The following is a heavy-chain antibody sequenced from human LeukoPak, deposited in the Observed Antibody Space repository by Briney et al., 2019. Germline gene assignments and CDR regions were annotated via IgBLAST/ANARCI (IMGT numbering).Heavy chain of an antibody. CDR1: GFTFSNYA. D-gene: IGHD3-16*02. CDR3: AKAPDSVWGSYRNNYFDS. V-gene: IGHV3-23*01. Sequence: GGSLRLSSLASGFTFSNYAMTWVRQAPGKGLEWVSAITGSGPTTYYAASMKGRFTISRDNTNNLVFLQMSSLRAEDTAVYYCAKAPDSVWGSYRNNYFDSWGQGTLVSVS. J-gene: IGHJ5*01. CDR2: ITGSGPTT.